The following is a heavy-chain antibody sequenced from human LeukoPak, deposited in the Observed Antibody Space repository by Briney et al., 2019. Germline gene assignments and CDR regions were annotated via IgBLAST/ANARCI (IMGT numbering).Heavy chain of an antibody. CDR1: GFTFSDYY. Sequence: PAVSLRLSCAASGFTFSDYYMSWIRQAPGKGLEWVSYISSSGSTIYYADSVKGRFTISRDNAKNSLYLQMNSLRAEDTAVYYCARDGEGYYDSSPYWYFDLWGRGTLVTVSS. D-gene: IGHD3-22*01. J-gene: IGHJ2*01. V-gene: IGHV3-11*04. CDR3: ARDGEGYYDSSPYWYFDL. CDR2: ISSSGSTI.